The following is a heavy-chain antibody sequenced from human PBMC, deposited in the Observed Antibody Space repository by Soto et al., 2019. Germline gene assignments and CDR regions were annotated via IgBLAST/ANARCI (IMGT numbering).Heavy chain of an antibody. J-gene: IGHJ4*02. V-gene: IGHV1-69*01. Sequence: QVQLVQSGAEVNKPGSSVKVSCKASGGTFSSYSINWVRQAPGQGLEWMGEIIPLFGTANYAHKFQVRVTITADESTGTAYLELSSLSSEGTAVYSCARDGGRHSGGIDYWGQGTLVTVSS. CDR2: IIPLFGTA. CDR1: GGTFSSYS. CDR3: ARDGGRHSGGIDY. D-gene: IGHD1-26*01.